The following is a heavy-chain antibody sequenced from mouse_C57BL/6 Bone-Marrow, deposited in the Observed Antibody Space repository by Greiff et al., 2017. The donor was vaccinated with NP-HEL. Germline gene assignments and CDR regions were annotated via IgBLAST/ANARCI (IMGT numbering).Heavy chain of an antibody. D-gene: IGHD1-1*01. Sequence: VQLQQSGAELVRPGASVKLSCTASGFNIKDDYMHWVKQRPEQGLEWIGWIDPENGDTEYASKFQGKATITADTSSNTAYLQLSSLTSEDTAVYYCTTSYSSSSACFAYRGQGTLVTVSA. V-gene: IGHV14-4*01. J-gene: IGHJ3*01. CDR2: IDPENGDT. CDR3: TTSYSSSSACFAY. CDR1: GFNIKDDY.